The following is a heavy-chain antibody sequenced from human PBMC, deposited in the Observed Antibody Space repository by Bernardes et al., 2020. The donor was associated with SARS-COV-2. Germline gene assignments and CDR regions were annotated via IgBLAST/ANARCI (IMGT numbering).Heavy chain of an antibody. V-gene: IGHV1-2*02. D-gene: IGHD2-15*01. Sequence: ASLKVYCKASGYTFSPYYMHWLRQAPGQGPEWMGCINPNDGVTIFAQKFQGRVTMTRDVSIRTFYMEMSRLKSDDTALYYCARDVLNSRGRYFDCWGQGSLVTVSS. CDR1: GYTFSPYY. CDR2: INPNDGVT. J-gene: IGHJ4*02. CDR3: ARDVLNSRGRYFDC.